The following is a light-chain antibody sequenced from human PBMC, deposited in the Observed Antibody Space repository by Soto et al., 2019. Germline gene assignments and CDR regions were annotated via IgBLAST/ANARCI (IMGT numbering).Light chain of an antibody. CDR1: QDISNY. J-gene: IGKJ3*01. CDR3: KQYDNLPPWT. CDR2: DAS. Sequence: DIQMTQSPSSLSASVGDRVTITCQASQDISNYLNWYQQKPGKAPKLLIYDASNLETGVPSRFSGSGSGTDFTITIISLLPEDIATYYCKQYDNLPPWTFGPGTKVDIK. V-gene: IGKV1-33*01.